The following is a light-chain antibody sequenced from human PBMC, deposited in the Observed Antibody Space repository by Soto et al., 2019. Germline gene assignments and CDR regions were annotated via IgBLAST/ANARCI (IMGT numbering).Light chain of an antibody. CDR3: QQRSNWPPVIT. CDR1: QSFSSY. J-gene: IGKJ5*01. V-gene: IGKV3-11*01. CDR2: DAS. Sequence: EIVLTQSPATLSLSPGERVTLSCRASQSFSSYLAWYQQKPGRAPRLLIYDASKRATGIPARFSGRGSGTEFTLTISSREPEDFAVYYCQQRSNWPPVITFGQGTRLEIK.